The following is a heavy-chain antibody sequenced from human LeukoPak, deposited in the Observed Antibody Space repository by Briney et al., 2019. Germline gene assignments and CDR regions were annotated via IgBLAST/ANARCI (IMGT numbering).Heavy chain of an antibody. V-gene: IGHV4-31*03. CDR3: ARSGYCSSTSCYSRFDP. CDR2: IYYSGST. J-gene: IGHJ5*02. CDR1: GGSISSGGYY. Sequence: KPSETLSLTCTVSGGSISSGGYYWSWIRQHPGKGLEWIGYIYYSGSTYYNPSLKSRVTISVDTSKNQFSLKLSSVTAADTAVYYCARSGYCSSTSCYSRFDPWGQGTLVTVSS. D-gene: IGHD2-2*01.